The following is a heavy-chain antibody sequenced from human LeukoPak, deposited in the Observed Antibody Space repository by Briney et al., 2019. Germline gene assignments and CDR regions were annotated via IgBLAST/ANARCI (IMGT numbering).Heavy chain of an antibody. D-gene: IGHD2-21*02. V-gene: IGHV3-30*04. CDR3: AKDVSTSCRGDCPVDY. CDR2: ISFDGSNK. Sequence: GGSLRLSCAASGFTFSTYAMHWVRQAPGKGLEWVAIISFDGSNKYYADSVKGRFTISRDNPKNTLYLQMNSLRREDTAVYYCAKDVSTSCRGDCPVDYWGQGSLVTVSS. J-gene: IGHJ4*02. CDR1: GFTFSTYA.